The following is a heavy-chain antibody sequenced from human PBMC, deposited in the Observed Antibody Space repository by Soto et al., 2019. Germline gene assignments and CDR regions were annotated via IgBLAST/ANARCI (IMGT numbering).Heavy chain of an antibody. J-gene: IGHJ6*03. CDR1: GGSISSSSYY. CDR3: ARQKRYPTPQGLYYMHV. V-gene: IGHV4-39*01. D-gene: IGHD1-1*01. CDR2: IYYSGST. Sequence: QLQLQESGPGLVKPSETLSLTCTVSGGSISSSSYYWGWIRQPPGKGLEWIGSIYYSGSTYYNPSLKSPVTSSVDTSKHQFSLKLRCVTAADTAVYYCARQKRYPTPQGLYYMHVWGKGTTVTVSS.